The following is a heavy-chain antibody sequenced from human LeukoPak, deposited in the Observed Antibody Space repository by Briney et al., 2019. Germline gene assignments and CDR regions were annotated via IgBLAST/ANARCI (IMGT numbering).Heavy chain of an antibody. V-gene: IGHV4-61*08. J-gene: IGHJ4*02. CDR2: IYYSGST. CDR3: ARETVTQLFDY. D-gene: IGHD4-17*01. Sequence: SQTLSLTCTVSGGSISSGGYYWSWIRQHPGKGLEWIGYIYYSGSTNYNPSLKSRVTISVDTSKNQFSLKLSSVTAADTAVYYCARETVTQLFDYWGQGTLVTVSS. CDR1: GGSISSGGYY.